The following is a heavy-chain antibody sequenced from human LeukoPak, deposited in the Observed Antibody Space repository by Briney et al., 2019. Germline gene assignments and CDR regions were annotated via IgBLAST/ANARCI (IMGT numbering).Heavy chain of an antibody. V-gene: IGHV4-34*01. CDR2: INHSGST. CDR3: ARDNSPVALRRGWFDP. J-gene: IGHJ5*02. Sequence: SETLSLTCAVYGGSFSGYYWSWIRQPPGKGLEWIGEINHSGSTNYNPSLKSRVTISVDTSENQFSLKLSSVTAAATAVYYCARDNSPVALRRGWFDPWGQGTLVTVSS. CDR1: GGSFSGYY. D-gene: IGHD6-19*01.